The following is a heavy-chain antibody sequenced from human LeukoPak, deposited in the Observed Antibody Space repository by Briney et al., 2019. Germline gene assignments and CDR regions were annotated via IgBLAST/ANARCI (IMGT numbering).Heavy chain of an antibody. D-gene: IGHD6-13*01. CDR2: IYTSGST. CDR1: GGSISSGSYY. J-gene: IGHJ4*02. V-gene: IGHV4-61*02. Sequence: SQTLSLTCTVSGGSISSGSYYWSWIRQPAGKGLEWIGRIYTSGSTNYKPSLKSRVTISVDTSKNQFSLKLSSVTAADTAVYYCARTVVIAAAGFDYWGQGTLVTASS. CDR3: ARTVVIAAAGFDY.